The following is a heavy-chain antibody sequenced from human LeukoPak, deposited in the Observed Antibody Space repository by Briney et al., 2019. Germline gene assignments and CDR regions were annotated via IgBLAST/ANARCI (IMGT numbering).Heavy chain of an antibody. D-gene: IGHD2-2*01. J-gene: IGHJ4*02. CDR1: GGSLSGYY. CDR2: INHSGST. Sequence: SETLSLTCAVYGGSLSGYYWRWLRQPPGKGREWIGEINHSGSTNYNPSLKSRVTISVDTSKNQFSLKLSSVTAADTAVYYCASLRSDIVVVPAASFNWGQGTLVTVSS. CDR3: ASLRSDIVVVPAASFN. V-gene: IGHV4-34*01.